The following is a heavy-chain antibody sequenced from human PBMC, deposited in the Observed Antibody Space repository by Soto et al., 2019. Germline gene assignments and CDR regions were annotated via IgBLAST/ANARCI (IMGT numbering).Heavy chain of an antibody. V-gene: IGHV3-7*01. J-gene: IGHJ6*03. Sequence: GGSLRLSCAASGFTFSSYWMSWVRQAPGKGLEWVANIKQDGSEKYYVDSVKGRFTISRDNAKNSLYLQMNSLRAEDTAVYYCARLTYDYIWGSSYYYYYMDVWGKGTTVTVSS. D-gene: IGHD3-16*01. CDR3: ARLTYDYIWGSSYYYYYMDV. CDR2: IKQDGSEK. CDR1: GFTFSSYW.